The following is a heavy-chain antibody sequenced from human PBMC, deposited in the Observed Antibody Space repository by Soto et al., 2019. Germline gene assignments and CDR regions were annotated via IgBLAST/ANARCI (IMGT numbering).Heavy chain of an antibody. CDR3: AKRANYGGNPFDD. D-gene: IGHD4-17*01. CDR1: GFTFSTYA. CDR2: ISGSGGTT. J-gene: IGHJ4*02. V-gene: IGHV3-23*01. Sequence: EVQLFESGGGLVQPGGSLRLSCAASGFTFSTYAMSWVRQAPGKGLEWVSSISGSGGTTLYADSVKGRFTISRDNSNNTLFVQMNSLRAEDTAVYYCAKRANYGGNPFDDWGQGTLVTVSS.